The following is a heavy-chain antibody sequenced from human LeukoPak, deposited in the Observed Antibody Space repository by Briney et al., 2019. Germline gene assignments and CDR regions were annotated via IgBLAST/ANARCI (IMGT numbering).Heavy chain of an antibody. CDR1: GESFSGYY. V-gene: IGHV4-34*01. CDR3: ARHSPRFLEYLDY. D-gene: IGHD3-3*01. CDR2: INHSGST. Sequence: PSETLSLTCAVYGESFSGYYWSWIRQPPGKGLEWIGEINHSGSTNYNPSLKSRVTISVDTSKNQFSLKLSSVTAADTAVYYCARHSPRFLEYLDYWGQGTLVAVSS. J-gene: IGHJ4*02.